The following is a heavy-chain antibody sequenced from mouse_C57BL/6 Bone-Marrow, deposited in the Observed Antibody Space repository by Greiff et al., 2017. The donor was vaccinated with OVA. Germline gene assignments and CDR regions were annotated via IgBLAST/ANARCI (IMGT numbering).Heavy chain of an antibody. Sequence: VQLQQSVAELVRPGASVKLSCTASGFNIKNTYMHWVKQRPEQGLEWIGRIDPANGNTKYAPKFQGKATITADTSFNTAYLQLSSLTSEDTAIYYCARPYYYGSSSFAYWGQGTLVTVSA. V-gene: IGHV14-3*01. CDR2: IDPANGNT. CDR1: GFNIKNTY. CDR3: ARPYYYGSSSFAY. D-gene: IGHD1-1*01. J-gene: IGHJ3*01.